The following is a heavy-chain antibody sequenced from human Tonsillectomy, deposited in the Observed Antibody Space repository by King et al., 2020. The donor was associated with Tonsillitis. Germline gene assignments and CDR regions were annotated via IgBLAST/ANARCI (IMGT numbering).Heavy chain of an antibody. Sequence: VQLVESGGGLVQPGGSLRVSCAASGFTFSSYAMSWVRQAPGKGLEWVSGISGTRVTTYYADSVKGRFTISRDNSKNTLYLQMNSLRAEDTAGYYCAKGDMGYYYYGMDVWGQGTTVTVSS. V-gene: IGHV3-23*04. CDR2: ISGTRVTT. D-gene: IGHD3-16*01. J-gene: IGHJ6*02. CDR3: AKGDMGYYYYGMDV. CDR1: GFTFSSYA.